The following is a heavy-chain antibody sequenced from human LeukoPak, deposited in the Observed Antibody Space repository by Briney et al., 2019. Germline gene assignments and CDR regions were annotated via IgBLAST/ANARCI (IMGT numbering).Heavy chain of an antibody. CDR3: TTARYYDLTGHDY. D-gene: IGHD3-22*01. J-gene: IGHJ4*02. CDR2: IKSKTDGGTT. Sequence: GGSLRLSCAASGFTFSSYWMSWVRQAPGKGLEWVGRIKSKTDGGTTDYAAPVKGRFTISRDDSRNTLYLQMNSLKTEDTAVYYCTTARYYDLTGHDYWGQGTLVTVSS. V-gene: IGHV3-15*01. CDR1: GFTFSSYW.